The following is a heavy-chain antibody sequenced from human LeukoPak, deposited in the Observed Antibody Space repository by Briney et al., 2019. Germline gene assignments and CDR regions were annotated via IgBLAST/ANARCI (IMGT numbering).Heavy chain of an antibody. V-gene: IGHV1-18*01. Sequence: ASVKVSCKASGYTFTNYAITWVRQAPGQGLEWRGWISTYIANTKYAQNFQGRVTMTTDTSTSTAYMELRNLRSDDTAMYYCARDNPTSPNPSHYGDYVPFDYWGQGTLVTVSS. D-gene: IGHD4-17*01. CDR2: ISTYIANT. CDR1: GYTFTNYA. CDR3: ARDNPTSPNPSHYGDYVPFDY. J-gene: IGHJ4*02.